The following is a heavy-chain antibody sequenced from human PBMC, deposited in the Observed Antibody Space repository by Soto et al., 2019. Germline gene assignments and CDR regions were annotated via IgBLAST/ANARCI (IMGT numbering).Heavy chain of an antibody. V-gene: IGHV3-30*18. D-gene: IGHD4-17*01. CDR1: GFTFSSYG. J-gene: IGHJ4*02. CDR2: ISYDGTSK. CDR3: AKWWHGDDPDH. Sequence: QVQLVESGGNVVQPGRSLRLSCVASGFTFSSYGMHWVRQAPGKGLEWVTIISYDGTSKYYAESVKGRFTVSRDNSKDTVYLQMDSLTADDTAVYYCAKWWHGDDPDHWGPGTVITVSS.